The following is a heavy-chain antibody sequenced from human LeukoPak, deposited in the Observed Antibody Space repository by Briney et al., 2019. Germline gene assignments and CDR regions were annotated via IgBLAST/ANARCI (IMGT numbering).Heavy chain of an antibody. CDR3: AREQTGIRYFDWLSQVRMDV. D-gene: IGHD3-9*01. V-gene: IGHV1-69*13. CDR1: GGTFSSYA. Sequence: GASVKVSCKASGGTFSSYAISWVRQAPGQGLEWMGGIIPIFGTANYAQKFQGRVTITADESTSTAYMELSSLRSEDTAVYYCAREQTGIRYFDWLSQVRMDVWGQGTTVTVSS. CDR2: IIPIFGTA. J-gene: IGHJ6*02.